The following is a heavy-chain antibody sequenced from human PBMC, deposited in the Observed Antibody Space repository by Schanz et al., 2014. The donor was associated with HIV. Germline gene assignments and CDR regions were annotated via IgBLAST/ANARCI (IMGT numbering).Heavy chain of an antibody. CDR1: GFAFSNYA. J-gene: IGHJ6*02. V-gene: IGHV3-23*01. Sequence: EVQLLESGGGLVQPGGSLRLSCAASGFAFSNYARSWVRQAPGKGLEGVSSISERGGRPYYADPVKGRFTISRDNSKNTLNLQMKSLRAEDTAVYYCAKDRNYYDSKYRGKGNYYYYYGMDVWGQGTTVTVSS. D-gene: IGHD3-22*01. CDR3: AKDRNYYDSKYRGKGNYYYYYGMDV. CDR2: ISERGGRP.